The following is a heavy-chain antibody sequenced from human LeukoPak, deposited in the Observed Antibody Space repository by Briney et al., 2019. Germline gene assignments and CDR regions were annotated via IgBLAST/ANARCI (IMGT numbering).Heavy chain of an antibody. CDR3: AKARGSXXXDQFDY. CDR1: GFAFXXXA. Sequence: RLSCXASGFAFXXXAXTWVRXAXXXGLXGVSTISTSGRATYYADSVEGRFTISRDNSKNTLYLQMNRLRADDTAVYYCAKARGSXXXDQFDYWGQGSXXXVS. V-gene: IGHV3-23*01. J-gene: IGHJ4*02. D-gene: IGHD1-26*01. CDR2: ISTSGRAT.